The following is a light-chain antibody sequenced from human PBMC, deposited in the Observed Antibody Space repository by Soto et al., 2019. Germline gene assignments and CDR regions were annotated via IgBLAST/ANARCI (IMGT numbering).Light chain of an antibody. CDR2: SNN. J-gene: IGLJ2*01. V-gene: IGLV1-44*01. CDR1: YSNLKTNT. CDR3: AAWDDSLNGRV. Sequence: QSVLTQPPSASGTPGQRVSISCSGSYSNLKTNTVNWYQHLPGTAPKLLIFSNNQRPSGVPDRFSGSESGTSASLAITGLQSEDEADYYCAAWDDSLNGRVFGGGTKVTVL.